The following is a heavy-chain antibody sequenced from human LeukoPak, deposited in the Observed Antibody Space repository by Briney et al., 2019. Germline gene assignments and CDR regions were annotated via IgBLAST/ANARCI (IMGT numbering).Heavy chain of an antibody. Sequence: GGSLRLSCAASGFTFADYAMHWVRQAPGKGLEWVSSINWNSGSLGYADSVKGRFAISRDNAKNSLYLQMNSLGAEDTALYYCAKDMYADYDSSGYCDSWGQGTLVTVSS. CDR3: AKDMYADYDSSGYCDS. J-gene: IGHJ4*02. D-gene: IGHD3-22*01. V-gene: IGHV3-9*01. CDR2: INWNSGSL. CDR1: GFTFADYA.